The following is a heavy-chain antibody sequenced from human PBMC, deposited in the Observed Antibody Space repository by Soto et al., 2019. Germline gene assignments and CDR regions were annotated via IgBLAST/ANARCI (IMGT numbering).Heavy chain of an antibody. CDR2: IYYST. Sequence: SETLSLTCTVSGGSISGYYWSWIRQPPGKGLEWIGYIYYSTNYNPSLKSRVTISVDTSKNQFSLRLSSVTAADTAVYYCARDAGGWYQLLSPWFDPWGQGTLVTVSS. D-gene: IGHD2-2*01. J-gene: IGHJ5*02. CDR3: ARDAGGWYQLLSPWFDP. CDR1: GGSISGYY. V-gene: IGHV4-59*12.